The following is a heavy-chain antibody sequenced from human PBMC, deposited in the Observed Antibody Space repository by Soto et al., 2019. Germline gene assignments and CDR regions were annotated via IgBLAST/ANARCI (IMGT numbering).Heavy chain of an antibody. Sequence: GASVKVSCKASGYTFTGYYIHWVRQAPGQGLEWMGWINPNSGGTKYPQKFQGRVTMTRDTSIRTVYMSLTGLKSDDTAVYFCARDLAKGGGSADFDYWGQGTLVTVSS. V-gene: IGHV1-2*02. D-gene: IGHD2-15*01. CDR1: GYTFTGYY. CDR3: ARDLAKGGGSADFDY. CDR2: INPNSGGT. J-gene: IGHJ4*02.